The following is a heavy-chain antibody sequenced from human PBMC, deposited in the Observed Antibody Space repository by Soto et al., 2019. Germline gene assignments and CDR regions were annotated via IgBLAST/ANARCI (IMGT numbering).Heavy chain of an antibody. D-gene: IGHD3-22*01. V-gene: IGHV1-69*02. CDR3: ARMYYDSSGYYVSYFDY. CDR2: IIPILGIA. CDR1: GSTFSSYT. Sequence: QVQLVQSGAEVKKPESSVKVSCKASGSTFSSYTISWVRQAPGQGLEWMGRIIPILGIANYAQKFQGRVTITADKSTSTAYMELSSLRSEDTAVYYCARMYYDSSGYYVSYFDYWGQGTLVTVSS. J-gene: IGHJ4*02.